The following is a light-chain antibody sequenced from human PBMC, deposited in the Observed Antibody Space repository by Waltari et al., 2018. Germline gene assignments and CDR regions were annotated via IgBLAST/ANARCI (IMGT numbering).Light chain of an antibody. CDR1: SGHSSNV. CDR2: VKCDGSH. J-gene: IGLJ3*02. V-gene: IGLV4-69*01. Sequence: QLVLTQSPSASASLAASVKPTCTLSSGHSSNVIEWLQTRPEKGPRYFKKVKCDGSHRKGDEFPARFSGSSGGAERDLIISSLQSEDEGDYYCQTGGHGTWVFGGGTKLTVL. CDR3: QTGGHGTWV.